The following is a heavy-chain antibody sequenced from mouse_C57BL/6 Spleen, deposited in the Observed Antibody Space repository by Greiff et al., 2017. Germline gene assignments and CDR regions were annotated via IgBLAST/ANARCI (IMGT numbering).Heavy chain of an antibody. Sequence: VQLQQSGPELVKPGASVKISCKASGYTFTDYYMNWVKQSHGKSLEWIGDINPNNGGTSYNQKVKDKATLTVDKSSSTAYMELRSLTSEDSAGYDCAVGYYGSSFYAMDYWGQGTSVTVSS. CDR2: INPNNGGT. V-gene: IGHV1-26*01. J-gene: IGHJ4*01. D-gene: IGHD1-1*01. CDR1: GYTFTDYY. CDR3: AVGYYGSSFYAMDY.